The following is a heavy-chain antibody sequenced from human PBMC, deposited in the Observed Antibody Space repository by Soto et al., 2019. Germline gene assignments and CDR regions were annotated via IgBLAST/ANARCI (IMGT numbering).Heavy chain of an antibody. CDR1: GYTFTRYD. CDR3: ARDEDIVVVAPRGNWFDP. Sequence: GASGKVSCKASGYTFTRYDVNWGRQATGQRLEWMGWMNPNCGNTGYAQKFQGRVTMTRNTSISTVYMELSSLRSEDTAVYYCARDEDIVVVAPRGNWFDPWGQGTLVTVFS. J-gene: IGHJ5*02. D-gene: IGHD2-2*01. V-gene: IGHV1-8*01. CDR2: MNPNCGNT.